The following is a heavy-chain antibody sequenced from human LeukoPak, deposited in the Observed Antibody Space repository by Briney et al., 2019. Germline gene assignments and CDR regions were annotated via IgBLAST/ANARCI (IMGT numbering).Heavy chain of an antibody. CDR1: GYTFTSYA. D-gene: IGHD1-1*01. CDR2: INTNTGNP. CDR3: ASVMEYNWNTWWFDP. V-gene: IGHV7-4-1*02. J-gene: IGHJ5*02. Sequence: ASVKVSCKASGYTFTSYAMNWVRQAPGQGLEWMGWINTNTGNPTYAQGFTGRFVFTLDTSVSTAYLQISSLKAEDTAVYYCASVMEYNWNTWWFDPWGQGTLVTVSS.